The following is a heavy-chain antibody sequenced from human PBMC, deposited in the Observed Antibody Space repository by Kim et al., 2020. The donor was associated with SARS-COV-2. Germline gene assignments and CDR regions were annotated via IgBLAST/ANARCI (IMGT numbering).Heavy chain of an antibody. Sequence: GGSLRLSCVVSGFTFSSYAMHWVRQAPGKGLEWVAVISYDDVTNKYYADSVKGRFTISRDNSENTLYLQMTSLRGEDTAVYYCARVASIAAAGWYYGMDVWGQGTTVTVS. CDR1: GFTFSSYA. J-gene: IGHJ6*02. CDR3: ARVASIAAAGWYYGMDV. CDR2: ISYDDVTNK. V-gene: IGHV3-30*04. D-gene: IGHD6-13*01.